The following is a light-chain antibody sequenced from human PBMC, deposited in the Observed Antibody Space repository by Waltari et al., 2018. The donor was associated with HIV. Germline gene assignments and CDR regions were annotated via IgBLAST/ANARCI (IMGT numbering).Light chain of an antibody. CDR1: SRAIGSFDH. J-gene: IGLJ3*02. CDR3: SSYRSSITLL. V-gene: IGLV2-18*02. Sequence: QSALTQPPSVSGSPGQSVTISCIGTSRAIGSFDHVSWFQQPPGSAPKRWLFGVSTRPSWVPDRFSGSKSGNTASLTISGLQAEDEADYYCSSYRSSITLLFGGGTKLTVL. CDR2: GVS.